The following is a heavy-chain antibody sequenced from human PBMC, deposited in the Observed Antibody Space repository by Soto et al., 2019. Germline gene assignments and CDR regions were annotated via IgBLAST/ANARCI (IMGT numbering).Heavy chain of an antibody. D-gene: IGHD3-10*01. CDR1: GFTFSSYA. V-gene: IGHV3-64*01. J-gene: IGHJ4*02. CDR2: ISSNGGST. Sequence: EVQLVESGGGLVQPGGSLRISCAASGFTFSSYAMHWVRQAPGKGLEYVSAISSNGGSTYYANSVKGRFTISRDNSKNTLYLQMGSLRAEDMAVYYCARAPITIVRGVDYWGQGTLVTLSS. CDR3: ARAPITIVRGVDY.